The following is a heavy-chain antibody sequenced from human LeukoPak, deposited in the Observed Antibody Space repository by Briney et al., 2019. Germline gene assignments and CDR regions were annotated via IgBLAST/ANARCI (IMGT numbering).Heavy chain of an antibody. CDR1: GFIFSDYY. J-gene: IGHJ6*04. Sequence: WGSLRLSCAASGFIFSDYYISWIRQDPGKGLEWVSYISSSGSTIYYADSVKGRFTISRDNAKNSLYLQMNSLRAEDTAVYYCAELGITMIGGVWGKGTTVTISS. CDR2: ISSSGSTI. V-gene: IGHV3-11*04. CDR3: AELGITMIGGV. D-gene: IGHD3-10*02.